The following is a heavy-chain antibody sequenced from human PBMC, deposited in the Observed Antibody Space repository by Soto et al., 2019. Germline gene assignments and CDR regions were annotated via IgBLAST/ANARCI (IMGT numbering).Heavy chain of an antibody. CDR3: ARGVSASYSLAFDY. D-gene: IGHD1-26*01. V-gene: IGHV4-59*01. CDR2: IYYSGST. J-gene: IGHJ4*02. CDR1: GGSISSYY. Sequence: PSETLSLTCTVSGGSISSYYWSWIRQPPGKGLEWIGYIYYSGSTNYNPSLKSRVTISVDTSKNQFSLKLSSVTAADTAVYYCARGVSASYSLAFDYWGQGTLLTVSS.